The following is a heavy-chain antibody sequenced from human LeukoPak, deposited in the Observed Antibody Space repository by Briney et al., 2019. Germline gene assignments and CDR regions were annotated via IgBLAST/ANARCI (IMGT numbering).Heavy chain of an antibody. CDR3: ATDSGFDAFDI. V-gene: IGHV1-8*03. J-gene: IGHJ3*02. CDR1: GYTFSDHG. Sequence: ASVKVSCKASGYTFSDHGFSWVRQAPGQGLEWMGWMNPNSGNTGYAQKFQGRVTITRNTSISTAYMELSSLRSEDTAVYYCATDSGFDAFDIWGQGTMVTVSS. D-gene: IGHD3-22*01. CDR2: MNPNSGNT.